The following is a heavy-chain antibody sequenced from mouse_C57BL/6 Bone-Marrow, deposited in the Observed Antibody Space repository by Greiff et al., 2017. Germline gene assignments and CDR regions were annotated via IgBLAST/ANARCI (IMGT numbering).Heavy chain of an antibody. CDR3: ARGDYDYDGYFDY. CDR1: GYTFTSYG. Sequence: QVQLQQSGAELARPGASVKLSCKASGYTFTSYGISWVKQRTGQGLEWIGEIYPRSGNTYYNEKFKGKDTLTADKSSSTAYMELRSLTSEDSAVYFCARGDYDYDGYFDYWGQGTTLTVSS. CDR2: IYPRSGNT. D-gene: IGHD2-4*01. V-gene: IGHV1-81*01. J-gene: IGHJ2*01.